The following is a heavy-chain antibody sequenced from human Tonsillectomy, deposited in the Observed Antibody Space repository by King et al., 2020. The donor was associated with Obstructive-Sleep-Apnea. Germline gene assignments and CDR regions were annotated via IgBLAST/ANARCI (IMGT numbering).Heavy chain of an antibody. CDR2: ISSSSSTI. CDR1: GFTFSSYS. D-gene: IGHD1-26*01. V-gene: IGHV3-48*04. Sequence: VQLVESGGGLVQPGGSLRLSCAASGFTFSSYSMNWVRQAPGKGLEWGSYISSSSSTIYYVDSVQGRFTISRDNAKNSLYLQMNSLRAEDTAVYFCARDRILGYWGQGTLVTVSS. J-gene: IGHJ4*02. CDR3: ARDRILGY.